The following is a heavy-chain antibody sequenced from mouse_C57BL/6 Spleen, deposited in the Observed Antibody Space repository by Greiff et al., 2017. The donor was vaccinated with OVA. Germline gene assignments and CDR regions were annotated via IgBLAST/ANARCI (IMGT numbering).Heavy chain of an antibody. J-gene: IGHJ2*01. CDR1: GYTFTSYW. CDR3: ARSGYYYGSSPYCDY. D-gene: IGHD1-1*01. CDR2: IDPSDSET. Sequence: QVQLQQPGAELVRPGSSVKLSCKASGYTFTSYWMHWVKQRPIQGLEWIGNIDPSDSETHYNQKFKDKATLTVDKSSSTAYMQLSSLTSEDSAVYYCARSGYYYGSSPYCDYWGQGTTLTVSS. V-gene: IGHV1-52*01.